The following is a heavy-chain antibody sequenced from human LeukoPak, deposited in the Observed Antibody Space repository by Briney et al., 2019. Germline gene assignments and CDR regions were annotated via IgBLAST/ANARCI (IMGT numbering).Heavy chain of an antibody. CDR2: IYPGDSDT. V-gene: IGHV5-51*01. J-gene: IGHJ4*02. D-gene: IGHD6-13*01. Sequence: GESLKISCKGSGYSFTNYWIGWVPQMPGKGLGGMGIIYPGDSDTRYSPSLQGQVTISADKSISTAYLQWSSLKASDTAMYYCARGEGSSWPFDYWGQGTLVTVAS. CDR1: GYSFTNYW. CDR3: ARGEGSSWPFDY.